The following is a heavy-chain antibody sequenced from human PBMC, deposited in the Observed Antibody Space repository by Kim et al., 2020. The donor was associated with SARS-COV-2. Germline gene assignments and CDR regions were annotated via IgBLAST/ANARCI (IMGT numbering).Heavy chain of an antibody. CDR3: AREGDWELPNQHYFPY. CDR2: INADNGKT. V-gene: IGHV1-3*01. D-gene: IGHD1-26*01. J-gene: IGHJ4*02. CDR1: GYTFTGFS. Sequence: ASVKVSCKASGYTFTGFSMHWVRQAPGQRLEWMGWINADNGKTKYSQKFQGRVTITRDTSASTAYMELSSLRSEDTAVYYCAREGDWELPNQHYFPYWRKGILVSVPS.